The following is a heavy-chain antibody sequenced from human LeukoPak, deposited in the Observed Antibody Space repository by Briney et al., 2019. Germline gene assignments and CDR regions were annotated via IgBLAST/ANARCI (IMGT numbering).Heavy chain of an antibody. CDR1: GLTFSSYA. Sequence: GGSLRLSCAASGLTFSSYAMSGVRQAPGKALEWVSAISGSGGRTYYADAVKRRFTIHRDNSKNTLYLQMNSLSGEDTAVYYCGKDGWAIFGVVIRPLGSYMDVWGKGTTVTVSS. J-gene: IGHJ6*03. CDR2: ISGSGGRT. V-gene: IGHV3-23*01. D-gene: IGHD3-3*01. CDR3: GKDGWAIFGVVIRPLGSYMDV.